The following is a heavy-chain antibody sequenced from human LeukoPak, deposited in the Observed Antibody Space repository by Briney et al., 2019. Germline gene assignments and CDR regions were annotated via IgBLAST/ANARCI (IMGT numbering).Heavy chain of an antibody. D-gene: IGHD3-22*01. J-gene: IGHJ3*02. Sequence: PGGSPRLSCAASGFTFSSYAMSWVRQAPGKGLEWVAIIKQDASETYYLDSVKGRFTISRDNAENSIYLHMTRLRVEDTAVYYCARVAGEASGYHPFDIWGQGTMVTASS. CDR1: GFTFSSYA. CDR2: IKQDASET. V-gene: IGHV3-7*01. CDR3: ARVAGEASGYHPFDI.